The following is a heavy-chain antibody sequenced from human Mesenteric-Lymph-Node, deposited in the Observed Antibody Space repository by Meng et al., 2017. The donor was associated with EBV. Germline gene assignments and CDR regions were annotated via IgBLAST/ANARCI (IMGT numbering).Heavy chain of an antibody. CDR2: IYYGGDT. CDR3: VGGVAADGSIDY. V-gene: IGHV4-30-4*01. J-gene: IGHJ4*02. Sequence: ERQGSDPGLVQPLQTVSLTCAVSGGSISSGGYYWSWIRQPPGKGLEWIGYIYYGGDTYYNPSLKSRVTISVDTSKNQFSLKLSSVTAADTAVYYCVGGVAADGSIDYWGQGTLVTVSS. CDR1: GGSISSGGYY. D-gene: IGHD6-13*01.